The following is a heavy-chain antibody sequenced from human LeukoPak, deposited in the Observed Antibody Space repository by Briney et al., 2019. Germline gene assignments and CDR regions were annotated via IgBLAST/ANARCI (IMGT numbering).Heavy chain of an antibody. D-gene: IGHD2-15*01. Sequence: SETLSLTCTASSGSISSTSYYWSWIRQPPGKGLEWIGYIYYSGSSKYNPSLKSRVTISVDTSRNQFFLKLSSVTAADTAVYYCASIGYCSGGNCYSNYFDHWGQGTLVTVSS. CDR2: IYYSGSS. V-gene: IGHV4-61*05. CDR3: ASIGYCSGGNCYSNYFDH. CDR1: SGSISSTSYY. J-gene: IGHJ4*02.